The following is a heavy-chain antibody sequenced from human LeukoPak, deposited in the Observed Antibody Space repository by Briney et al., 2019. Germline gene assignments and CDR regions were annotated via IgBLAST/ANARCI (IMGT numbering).Heavy chain of an antibody. J-gene: IGHJ4*02. V-gene: IGHV1-69*05. Sequence: ASVKVSCKASGGTFSSYAISWVRQAPGQGLEWMGRIIPIFGTANYAQKFQGRVTITTDESTSTAYMELSSLRSEDTAVYYCARSITTMIVVGSFGYWGQGTLVTVSS. CDR3: ARSITTMIVVGSFGY. D-gene: IGHD3-22*01. CDR2: IIPIFGTA. CDR1: GGTFSSYA.